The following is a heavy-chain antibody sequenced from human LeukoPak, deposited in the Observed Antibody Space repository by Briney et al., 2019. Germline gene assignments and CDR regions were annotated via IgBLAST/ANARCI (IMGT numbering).Heavy chain of an antibody. CDR2: INHSGST. CDR1: GGSFSGYY. V-gene: IGHV4-34*01. D-gene: IGHD5-24*01. Sequence: SETLSLTCAVYGGSFSGYYWSWIRQPPGKGLEWIGEINHSGSTNYNPSLKSRVTISVDTSKNQFSLKLSSVTAADTAVYYCARGPRDGTFDYWGQGTLVTVSS. J-gene: IGHJ4*02. CDR3: ARGPRDGTFDY.